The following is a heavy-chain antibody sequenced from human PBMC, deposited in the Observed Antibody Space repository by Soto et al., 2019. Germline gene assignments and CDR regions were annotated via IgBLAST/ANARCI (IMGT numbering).Heavy chain of an antibody. V-gene: IGHV3-23*03. J-gene: IGHJ4*02. Sequence: EVQLLESGGNLVQPGGSLRLSCAASGFPFSSHAMRWVRQAPGKGMEWVSGMYGDGSDTFYADSVRGRFTSSRDNSENTLSLQMNSLRAEDTAVYYCASKVLGVGQLPFDWWGQGTLVTVSS. CDR3: ASKVLGVGQLPFDW. CDR1: GFPFSSHA. D-gene: IGHD3-3*01. CDR2: MYGDGSDT.